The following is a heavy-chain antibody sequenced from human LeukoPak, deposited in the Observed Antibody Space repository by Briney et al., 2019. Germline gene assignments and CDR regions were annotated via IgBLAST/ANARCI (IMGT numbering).Heavy chain of an antibody. CDR2: TYYRSKWYN. D-gene: IGHD6-6*01. CDR3: ARVAARPGTLDI. CDR1: GDSVCSNSAA. J-gene: IGHJ3*02. Sequence: SQTLSLTCAISGDSVCSNSAAWTWIRQSPWRGVEWLGRTYYRSKWYNDYAVSVKSRITINPDTSKNQFSLQLNSVTPEDTAVYYCARVAARPGTLDIWGQGTMVTVSS. V-gene: IGHV6-1*01.